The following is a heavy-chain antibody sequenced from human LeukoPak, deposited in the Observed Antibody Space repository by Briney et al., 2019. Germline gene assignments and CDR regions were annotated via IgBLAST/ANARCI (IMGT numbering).Heavy chain of an antibody. J-gene: IGHJ4*02. CDR1: GFTFNNYA. CDR2: ISSDGSNK. Sequence: PGRSLRLSCAASGFTFNNYAMHWVRQAPGKGLEWATVISSDGSNKFYADSVKGRFTVSRDNSKNTLYLQMNSLRAEDTAVYYCALHGSGWYSTGRRRLDYWGQGTLVTVSS. D-gene: IGHD6-19*01. CDR3: ALHGSGWYSTGRRRLDY. V-gene: IGHV3-30-3*01.